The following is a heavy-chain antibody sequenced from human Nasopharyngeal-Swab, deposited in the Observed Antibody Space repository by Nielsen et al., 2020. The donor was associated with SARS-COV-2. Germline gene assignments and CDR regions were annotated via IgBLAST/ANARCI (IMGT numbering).Heavy chain of an antibody. CDR1: GYTFTSYD. D-gene: IGHD3-3*01. V-gene: IGHV1-8*01. CDR3: ARLSNYDFWSGYYAYMDV. J-gene: IGHJ6*03. Sequence: VSVKVSCKASGYTFTSYDINWVRQATGQGLEWMGWMNPNSGNTGYAQKFQGRVTMTRNTSISTAYMELSSLRSEDTAVYYCARLSNYDFWSGYYAYMDVWGKGTTVTSP. CDR2: MNPNSGNT.